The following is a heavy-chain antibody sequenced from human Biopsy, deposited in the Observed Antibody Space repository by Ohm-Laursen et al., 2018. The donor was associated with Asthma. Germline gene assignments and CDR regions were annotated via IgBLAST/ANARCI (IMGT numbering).Heavy chain of an antibody. CDR1: GYTFIGCH. Sequence: ASVKVSCKASGYTFIGCHIHWMRQAPGQGLEWMGRINPNSGGTNYAQKFQGRVTMTRDTSISTAYMEVSRLRSDVTAMYYCARGQKSAGDRWFDPWGQGTLVTVSS. V-gene: IGHV1-2*06. CDR3: ARGQKSAGDRWFDP. CDR2: INPNSGGT. J-gene: IGHJ5*02. D-gene: IGHD6-13*01.